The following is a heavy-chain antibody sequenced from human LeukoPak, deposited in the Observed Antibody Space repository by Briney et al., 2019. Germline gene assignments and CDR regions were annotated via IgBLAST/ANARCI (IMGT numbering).Heavy chain of an antibody. CDR3: ARVLWFGELLYFQH. Sequence: SETLSLTCTVSGGSISSGGYYWSWIRQHPGKGLEWIGYIYYSGSTYYNPSLKSRVTISVDTSKNQFSLKLSSVTAADTAVFYCARVLWFGELLYFQHWGQGTLVTASS. V-gene: IGHV4-31*03. CDR1: GGSISSGGYY. CDR2: IYYSGST. D-gene: IGHD3-10*01. J-gene: IGHJ1*01.